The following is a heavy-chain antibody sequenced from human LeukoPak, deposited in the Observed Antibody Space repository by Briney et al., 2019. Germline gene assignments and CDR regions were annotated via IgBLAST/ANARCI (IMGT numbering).Heavy chain of an antibody. CDR2: ISGSGGST. Sequence: PGGSLRLSFAVSGLTFSSDAISSVRQAPGNGLGWVSAISGSGGSTTHADSERGRFTIYINNPKNTLYKQTASLRAEDTAVYYCAKDRGYDYVWGSYRSPYHFMDVWGKGTTVTVPS. V-gene: IGHV3-23*01. D-gene: IGHD3-16*02. CDR1: GLTFSSDA. CDR3: AKDRGYDYVWGSYRSPYHFMDV. J-gene: IGHJ6*03.